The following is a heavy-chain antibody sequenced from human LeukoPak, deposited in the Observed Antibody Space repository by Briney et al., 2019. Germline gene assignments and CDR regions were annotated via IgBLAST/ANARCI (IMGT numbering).Heavy chain of an antibody. V-gene: IGHV3-21*01. J-gene: IGHJ4*02. CDR1: GFTFSSYS. CDR3: ARFSGCCSSTSCTPGD. D-gene: IGHD2-2*01. CDR2: IISSSSYI. Sequence: GGSLRLSCSASGFTFSSYSMNWVRQAPGKGLEWVSSIISSSSYIYYADSVKGRFTISRDNAKNSLYLQMNSLRAEDTAVYYCARFSGCCSSTSCTPGDWGQGTLVTVSS.